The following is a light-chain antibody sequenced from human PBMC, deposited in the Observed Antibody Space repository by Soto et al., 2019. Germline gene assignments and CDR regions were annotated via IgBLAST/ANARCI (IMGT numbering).Light chain of an antibody. J-gene: IGLJ2*01. CDR3: TSWTTSTTMI. CDR2: EGT. V-gene: IGLV2-14*02. CDR1: SSDVGTYNL. Sequence: HSVRTQPESVSGSSLQSIPISGTGTSSDVGTYNLVSWYQQHPGKAPKLMIYEGTKRPSGVSNRFSGSKSGNTASLTISWLQAEDEADYYCTSWTTSTTMIFGGGTKVTVL.